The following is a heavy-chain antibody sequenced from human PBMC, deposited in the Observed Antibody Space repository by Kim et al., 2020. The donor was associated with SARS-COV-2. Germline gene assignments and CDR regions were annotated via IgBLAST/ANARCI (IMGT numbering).Heavy chain of an antibody. Sequence: DSVKGRFTISVDSSKNTLYLQMNSLTADDTALYYCARTRSCSSSSCYVDYWGRGTLVTVSS. V-gene: IGHV3-23*01. J-gene: IGHJ4*02. D-gene: IGHD2-2*01. CDR3: ARTRSCSSSSCYVDY.